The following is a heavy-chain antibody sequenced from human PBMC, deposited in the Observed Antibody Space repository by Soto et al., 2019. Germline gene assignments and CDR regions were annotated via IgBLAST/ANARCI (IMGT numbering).Heavy chain of an antibody. CDR2: TGLNGRTT. CDR3: ATVHGTSRSFGY. CDR1: GFTFSMSA. D-gene: IGHD6-13*01. J-gene: IGHJ4*02. V-gene: IGHV3-23*01. Sequence: EVQLLESGGGLVQPGGSLRLSCAASGFTFSMSAMSWVRQAPGKGLEWVSTTGLNGRTTYYADSVKGRFTVSRDNSRNTLDLQMNSLRAEYTAVYYCATVHGTSRSFGYWGQGTLVTVSS.